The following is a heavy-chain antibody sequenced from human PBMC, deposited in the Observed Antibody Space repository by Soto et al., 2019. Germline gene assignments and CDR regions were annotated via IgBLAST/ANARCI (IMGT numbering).Heavy chain of an antibody. Sequence: PGGSLRLSCAASGFTFTNYAMTWVRQAPGKGLQWVSTISGSGSYTYYADSVKGRLTISRDNLKSALYLRLDSLRDEDTAIYYCAKTEWDYYFEYWGQGA. V-gene: IGHV3-23*01. CDR2: ISGSGSYT. CDR3: AKTEWDYYFEY. CDR1: GFTFTNYA. D-gene: IGHD1-26*01. J-gene: IGHJ4*02.